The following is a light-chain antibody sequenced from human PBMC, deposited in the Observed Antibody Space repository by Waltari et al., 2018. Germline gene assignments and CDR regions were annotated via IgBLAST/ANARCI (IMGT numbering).Light chain of an antibody. CDR1: QSLARSY. Sequence: EVVLTQSPGTLSLSPGERATLSCRASQSLARSYLAWYRHKPGQAPRLLVFGASTRATGIPDRFSGTGSGKDFTLTISRLEPEDSGVYYCHQYVSSPTTFGPGTKVDIK. CDR3: HQYVSSPTT. CDR2: GAS. J-gene: IGKJ3*01. V-gene: IGKV3-20*01.